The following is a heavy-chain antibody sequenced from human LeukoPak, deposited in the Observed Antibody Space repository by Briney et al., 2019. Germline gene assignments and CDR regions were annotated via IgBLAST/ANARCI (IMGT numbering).Heavy chain of an antibody. CDR1: GFTFVSYG. Sequence: PGGSLRLSCATSGFTFVSYGMHWVRQAPGKGLEWVTFIRYDGSDQAYADSVKGRFTISRDNSKDTFYLHMTSLRREDTAVYYCAKDAHYLFGGKRDFYFDYWGQGALVTVSS. V-gene: IGHV3-30*02. CDR2: IRYDGSDQ. J-gene: IGHJ4*02. D-gene: IGHD4-23*01. CDR3: AKDAHYLFGGKRDFYFDY.